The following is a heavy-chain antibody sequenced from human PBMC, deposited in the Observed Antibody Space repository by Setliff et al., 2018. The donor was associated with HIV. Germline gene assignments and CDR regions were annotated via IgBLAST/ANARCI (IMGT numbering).Heavy chain of an antibody. CDR1: GGSISSTIDY. CDR3: ARSYYYDSSGYSSRYWFDP. CDR2: IYYRGST. D-gene: IGHD3-22*01. V-gene: IGHV4-39*01. Sequence: PSETLSLTCTVSGGSISSTIDYWGWIRQPPGKGLEWIGNIYYRGSTYYNPSLKSRVTISVDTSKNQFSLKLSSVTATDTAVYYCARSYYYDSSGYSSRYWFDPWGQGTLVTVSS. J-gene: IGHJ5*02.